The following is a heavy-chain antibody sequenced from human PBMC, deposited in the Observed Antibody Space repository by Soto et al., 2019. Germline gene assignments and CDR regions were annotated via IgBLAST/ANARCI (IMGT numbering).Heavy chain of an antibody. V-gene: IGHV3-23*01. CDR2: ISGSTGKT. CDR3: AKNRGSGSPYYYNMEV. Sequence: GGSLRLSCAASGFTFRTYAMSWVRQAPGKGLEWVSVISGSTGKTYYADSVKGRFTISRDDSKNTLSLQMNSLRGEDTAVYFCAKNRGSGSPYYYNMEVWGQGTMVTVSS. J-gene: IGHJ6*02. CDR1: GFTFRTYA. D-gene: IGHD3-10*01.